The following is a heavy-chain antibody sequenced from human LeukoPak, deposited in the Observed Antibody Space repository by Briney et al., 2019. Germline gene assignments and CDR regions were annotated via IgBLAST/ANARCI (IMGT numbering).Heavy chain of an antibody. D-gene: IGHD6-13*01. CDR2: VYHSGIT. V-gene: IGHV4-59*01. Sequence: SETLSLTCTVSGASIITYYWRWVRQPPGKGLEWIGYVYHSGITHYNPSLKSRVTISVDTSKNQFSLKLTSVTAADTAVYYCASGPYPAAGTDHQFDYWGQGTLVTVFS. J-gene: IGHJ4*02. CDR1: GASIITYY. CDR3: ASGPYPAAGTDHQFDY.